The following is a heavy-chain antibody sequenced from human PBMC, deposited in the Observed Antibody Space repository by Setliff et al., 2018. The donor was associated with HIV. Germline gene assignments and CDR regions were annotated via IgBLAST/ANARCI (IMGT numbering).Heavy chain of an antibody. J-gene: IGHJ4*02. D-gene: IGHD6-6*01. Sequence: GSLSLSCAASGFTFSDHYMDWVRQAPGKGLEWVGRTRDKPNSYTTEYAASVKGRFTISRDDSKNSLYLQMNSLKIEDTAVYYCAMFSSSSGWGQGTQVTVSS. CDR2: TRDKPNSYTT. V-gene: IGHV3-72*01. CDR3: AMFSSSSG. CDR1: GFTFSDHY.